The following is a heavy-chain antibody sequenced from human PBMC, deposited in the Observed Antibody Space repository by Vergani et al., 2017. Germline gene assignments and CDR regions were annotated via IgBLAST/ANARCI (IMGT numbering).Heavy chain of an antibody. D-gene: IGHD1-26*01. CDR3: ARGGRGGSLQRLDY. J-gene: IGHJ4*02. CDR1: GFTFSNAW. CDR2: IKSKTDGGTT. V-gene: IGHV3-15*01. Sequence: EVQLVESGGGLVKPGGSLRLSCAASGFTFSNAWMSWVRQAPGKGLEWVGRIKSKTDGGTTDYAAPVKGRFTISRDDSKNTLYLQMNCLRAEDTAVYYCARGGRGGSLQRLDYWGQGTLVTVSS.